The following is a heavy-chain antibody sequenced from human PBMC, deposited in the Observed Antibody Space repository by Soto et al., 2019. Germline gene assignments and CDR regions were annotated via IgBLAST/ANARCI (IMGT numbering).Heavy chain of an antibody. J-gene: IGHJ4*02. Sequence: SETLSLTCVVYGGSFSGYYWSWIRQPPGEGLEWLGDINHSGSTNYNPSLKSRVTISIDTSKSQFSLKLSSVTAADTAVYYCVRNFDYWGQGTVVTVSS. CDR2: INHSGST. CDR3: VRNFDY. CDR1: GGSFSGYY. V-gene: IGHV4-34*01.